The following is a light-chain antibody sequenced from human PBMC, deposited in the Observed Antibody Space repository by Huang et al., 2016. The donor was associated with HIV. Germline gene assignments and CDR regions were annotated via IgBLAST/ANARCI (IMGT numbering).Light chain of an antibody. CDR1: QTVSSN. CDR2: AAS. Sequence: EIVMTQSPATLSVSPGERAILLCRASQTVSSNLAWYQQKPGQAPRLLIYAASTRATDTPARFSGSGSGTEFTLTISSLQSEDFAVYYCQHYRVWPPVYTFGQGTKLEIK. J-gene: IGKJ2*01. V-gene: IGKV3-15*01. CDR3: QHYRVWPPVYT.